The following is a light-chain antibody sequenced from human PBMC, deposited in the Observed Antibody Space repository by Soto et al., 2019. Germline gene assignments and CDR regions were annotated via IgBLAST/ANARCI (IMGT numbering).Light chain of an antibody. CDR1: QSVSGF. Sequence: ETVLTQSPATLSLSPGERATLSCRASQSVSGFLAWYQQKPGQAPRLLIYDASNRATGIPARFSGSGSGTDFTLIISSLEPEDFAVYYCQQRSNWPLTFGGGTKVEIK. CDR2: DAS. J-gene: IGKJ4*01. V-gene: IGKV3-11*01. CDR3: QQRSNWPLT.